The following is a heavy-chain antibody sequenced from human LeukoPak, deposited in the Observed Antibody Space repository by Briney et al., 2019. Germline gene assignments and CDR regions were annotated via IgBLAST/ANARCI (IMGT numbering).Heavy chain of an antibody. D-gene: IGHD3-22*01. CDR3: ARELLDYYDSSGYYHPPLYFQH. Sequence: PGGSLRLSCAASGFTFSSYAMHWVRQAPGKGLEWAAVISYDGSNKYYADSVKGRFTISRDNSKNTLYLQMNSLRAEDTAVYYCARELLDYYDSSGYYHPPLYFQHWGQGTLVTVSS. V-gene: IGHV3-30-3*01. J-gene: IGHJ1*01. CDR2: ISYDGSNK. CDR1: GFTFSSYA.